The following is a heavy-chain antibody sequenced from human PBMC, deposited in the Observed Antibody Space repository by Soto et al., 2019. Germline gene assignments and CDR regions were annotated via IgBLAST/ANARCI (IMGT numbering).Heavy chain of an antibody. D-gene: IGHD6-13*01. J-gene: IGHJ4*02. CDR3: ARAPRFYSSSWYSGLGY. CDR1: GGSFSGYY. CDR2: INHSGST. Sequence: SETLSLTCAVYGGSFSGYYWSWIRQPPGKGLEWIGEINHSGSTNYNPSLKSRVTISVDTSKNQFSLKLSSVTAADTAVYYCARAPRFYSSSWYSGLGYWGQGTLVTVS. V-gene: IGHV4-34*01.